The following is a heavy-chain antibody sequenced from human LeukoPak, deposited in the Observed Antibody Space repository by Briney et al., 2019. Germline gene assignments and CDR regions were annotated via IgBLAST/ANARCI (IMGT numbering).Heavy chain of an antibody. V-gene: IGHV4-59*08. D-gene: IGHD2-15*01. CDR2: IYYRGTS. CDR1: GGSISGYY. Sequence: SGTLSLTCAVSGGSISGYYWSWIRQPSGQGLEWIGFIYYRGTSKYNPSLMSRVTMSVDTSKNQVSLKLSSVTAADTAVYYCARHYCSGGNCYYFDHWGQGTLVTVSS. J-gene: IGHJ4*02. CDR3: ARHYCSGGNCYYFDH.